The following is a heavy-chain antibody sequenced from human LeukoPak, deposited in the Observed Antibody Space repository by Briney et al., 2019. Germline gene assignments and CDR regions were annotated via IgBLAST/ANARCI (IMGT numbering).Heavy chain of an antibody. J-gene: IGHJ4*02. V-gene: IGHV3-21*01. Sequence: GGSLRLSCAASGFTFSSYSMNWVRQAPGKGLEWVSSISSSSYIYYADSVKGRFTISRDNSKNTLYLQMNSLRAEDTAVYYCARSPYSSGWQSDYWGQGTLVTVSS. CDR1: GFTFSSYS. CDR3: ARSPYSSGWQSDY. CDR2: ISSSSYI. D-gene: IGHD6-19*01.